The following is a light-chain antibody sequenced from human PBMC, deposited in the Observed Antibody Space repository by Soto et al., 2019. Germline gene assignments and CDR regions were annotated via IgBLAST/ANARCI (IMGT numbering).Light chain of an antibody. CDR1: QSISSW. J-gene: IGKJ5*01. V-gene: IGKV1-5*03. Sequence: DIKMTQSLSTLSAAVGYRVTITCRASQSISSWLAWYQQKTGKAPKLLIYKASSLESGVPSRFSGSGSGTEFTLTISSLQPDDCATDYGQQYNSYSITVGQGTRVDIK. CDR3: QQYNSYSIT. CDR2: KAS.